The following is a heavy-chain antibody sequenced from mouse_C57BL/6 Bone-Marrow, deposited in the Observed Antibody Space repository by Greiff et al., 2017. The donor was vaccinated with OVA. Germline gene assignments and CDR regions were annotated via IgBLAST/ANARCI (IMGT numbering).Heavy chain of an antibody. CDR3: ARSRYWDLLPYFDY. V-gene: IGHV1-69*01. CDR1: GYTFTSYW. Sequence: QVQLQQPGAELVMPGASVKLSCKASGYTFTSYWMHWVKQRPGQGLEWIGEIDPSDSYTNYNQKFKGKSTLTVDKSSSTAYMQLSSLTSEDSAVYYCARSRYWDLLPYFDYWGQGTTLTVSS. J-gene: IGHJ2*01. CDR2: IDPSDSYT. D-gene: IGHD1-1*01.